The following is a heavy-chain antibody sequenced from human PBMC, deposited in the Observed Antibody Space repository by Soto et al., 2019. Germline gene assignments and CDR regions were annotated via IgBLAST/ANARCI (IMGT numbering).Heavy chain of an antibody. CDR2: MNPNSGNT. CDR3: ARGTNYYYGSGSYYPD. J-gene: IGHJ4*02. CDR1: GYTFTSYD. D-gene: IGHD3-10*01. V-gene: IGHV1-8*01. Sequence: QVQLVQSGAEVKKPGASVKVSCKASGYTFTSYDINWVRQATGQGLEWMGWMNPNSGNTGYAQKFQGRVTMTRNTSISTAYMELSSLRSEDTAVYYCARGTNYYYGSGSYYPDWGQRTLVTVSS.